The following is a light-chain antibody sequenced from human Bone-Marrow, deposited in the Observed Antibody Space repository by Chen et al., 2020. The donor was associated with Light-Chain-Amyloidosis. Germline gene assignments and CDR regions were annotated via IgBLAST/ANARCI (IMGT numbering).Light chain of an antibody. CDR1: SLRSYY. CDR3: QSRDSSGKDLWV. Sequence: SSELTQDPAVSVALGQTVRITCQGDSLRSYYATWYQQKPGQAPVLVIYGKNNRPSGIPDRFSGSSSGTTASLTITGAQAENEADFYCQSRDSSGKDLWVFGGGTKLTVL. J-gene: IGLJ3*02. V-gene: IGLV3-19*01. CDR2: GKN.